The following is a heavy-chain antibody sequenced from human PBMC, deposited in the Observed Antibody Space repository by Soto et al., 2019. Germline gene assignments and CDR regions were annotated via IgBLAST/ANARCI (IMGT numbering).Heavy chain of an antibody. CDR3: AIARGRVVTPTAYYNGMDV. CDR1: GGTFSSYA. CDR2: IIPIFGKA. V-gene: IGHV1-69*01. Sequence: QVQLVQSGAEVKKPGSSVKVSCKASGGTFSSYAISWVRQAPGQGLEWMGGIIPIFGKANYAQKFQGRVTITADESTSTAYMELSSLRSEDTAVYYCAIARGRVVTPTAYYNGMDVWGQGTTVTVSS. D-gene: IGHD2-15*01. J-gene: IGHJ6*02.